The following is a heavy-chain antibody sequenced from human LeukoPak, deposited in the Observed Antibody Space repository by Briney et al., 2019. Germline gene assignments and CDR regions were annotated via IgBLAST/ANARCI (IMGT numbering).Heavy chain of an antibody. J-gene: IGHJ1*01. CDR1: GGSISSGGYY. V-gene: IGHV4-31*03. Sequence: SETLSLSCTVSGGSISSGGYYWSWIRQHPGKGLEWIGYMYYSGSTYYNPSLKSRVTISVDTSKNQFSLKLSSVTAADTAVYYCARDRGYCSGGSCYSALRFQHWGQGTLVTVSS. D-gene: IGHD2-15*01. CDR3: ARDRGYCSGGSCYSALRFQH. CDR2: MYYSGST.